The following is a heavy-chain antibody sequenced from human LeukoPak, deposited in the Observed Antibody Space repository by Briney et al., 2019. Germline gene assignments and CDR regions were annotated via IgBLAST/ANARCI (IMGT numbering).Heavy chain of an antibody. CDR1: GYTFTDYY. CDR3: ARGGYYYDSSGYYYLGAFDI. J-gene: IGHJ3*02. Sequence: ASVKVSCKASGYTFTDYYMHWVRQAPGQGLEWMGGIIPIFGTANHAQKFQGRVAITTDESTSTAYMELSSLRSEDTAVYYCARGGYYYDSSGYYYLGAFDIWGQGTMVTVSS. D-gene: IGHD3-22*01. V-gene: IGHV1-69*05. CDR2: IIPIFGTA.